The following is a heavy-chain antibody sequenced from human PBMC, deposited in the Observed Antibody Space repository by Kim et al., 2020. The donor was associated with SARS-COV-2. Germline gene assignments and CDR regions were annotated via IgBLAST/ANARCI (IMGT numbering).Heavy chain of an antibody. J-gene: IGHJ6*02. CDR2: ISGDSRFI. Sequence: GGSLRLSCSASGFFLSTDSMHWVRQAPGKGLEWVSSISGDSRFIFYADSVRGRLTVSRDNAKKSLYLQMDRLRVEDTSVYYCASWPIGGGMDVWGQGTKVVVSS. V-gene: IGHV3-21*01. CDR3: ASWPIGGGMDV. CDR1: GFFLSTDS.